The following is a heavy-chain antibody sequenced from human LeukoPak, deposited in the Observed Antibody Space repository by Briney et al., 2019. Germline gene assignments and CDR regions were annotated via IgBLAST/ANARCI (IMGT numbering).Heavy chain of an antibody. CDR2: IIPILGIA. CDR1: GGTFSSYT. D-gene: IGHD2-2*02. Sequence: ASVKVSCKASGGTFSSYTISWVRQAPGQGLEWMGRIIPILGIANYAQKFQGRVTITADKSTSTAYMELSSLRSEDAAVYYCARDRTHIVVVPAAIPCLSGWGQGTLVTVSS. CDR3: ARDRTHIVVVPAAIPCLSG. J-gene: IGHJ4*02. V-gene: IGHV1-69*04.